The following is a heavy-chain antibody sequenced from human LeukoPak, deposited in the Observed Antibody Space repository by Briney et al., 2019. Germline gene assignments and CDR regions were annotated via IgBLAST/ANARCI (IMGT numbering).Heavy chain of an antibody. CDR3: ARQEMATIGY. J-gene: IGHJ4*02. D-gene: IGHD5-24*01. V-gene: IGHV5-10-1*01. Sequence: GEPLKISCKGSGYRFTSYWISWVRKMPGKGLEWMGRIDPSDSYTNYSPSFQGHVTISADKSISTAYLQWSSLKASDTAMYYCARQEMATIGYWGQGTLVTVSS. CDR2: IDPSDSYT. CDR1: GYRFTSYW.